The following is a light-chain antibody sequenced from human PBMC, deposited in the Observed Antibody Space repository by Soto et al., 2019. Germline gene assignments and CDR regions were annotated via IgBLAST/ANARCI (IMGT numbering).Light chain of an antibody. V-gene: IGKV3-20*01. CDR1: QSVSSNY. CDR2: RAS. CDR3: QQYGSSPLT. Sequence: VLRQAPGTRSLSPGDSAPLSCRASQSVSSNYLAWYQQKPCQAPKVLIYRASIRATGIPDRFTGSGSGTDFTLTISRLEPEDFAVYYCQQYGSSPLTFGGGTKVDIK. J-gene: IGKJ4*01.